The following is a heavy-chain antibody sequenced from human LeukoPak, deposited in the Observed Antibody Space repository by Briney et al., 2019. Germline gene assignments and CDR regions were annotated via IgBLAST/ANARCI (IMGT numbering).Heavy chain of an antibody. D-gene: IGHD3-22*01. J-gene: IGHJ5*02. V-gene: IGHV4-4*02. CDR2: IYHSGST. Sequence: SATLSLTCAVSGGSISSSNWWSWVRQPPGTGLEWIGEIYHSGSTNYNPSLKSRVTISVDKSKNQFSLKLSSVTAADTAVYYCARRHYYDSSGYGFPSWGQGTLVTVSS. CDR1: GGSISSSNW. CDR3: ARRHYYDSSGYGFPS.